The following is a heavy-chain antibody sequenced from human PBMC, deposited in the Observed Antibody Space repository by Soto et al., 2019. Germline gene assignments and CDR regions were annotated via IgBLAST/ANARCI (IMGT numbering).Heavy chain of an antibody. CDR3: ARVGVQLVPGFDY. V-gene: IGHV3-21*01. D-gene: IGHD6-6*01. CDR2: ISSSSSYI. CDR1: GFTFSSYS. Sequence: EVQLVESGGGLVKPGGSLRLSCAASGFTFSSYSMNWFRQAPGKGLEWVSSISSSSSYIYYADSVKGRFTITRDDAKNSLYLQMNSLRAEDTAVYYCARVGVQLVPGFDYWGQGTLVTVSS. J-gene: IGHJ4*02.